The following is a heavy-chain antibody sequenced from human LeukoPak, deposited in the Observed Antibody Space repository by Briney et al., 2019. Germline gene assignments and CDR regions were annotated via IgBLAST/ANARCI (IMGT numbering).Heavy chain of an antibody. CDR1: GYTFTRYY. J-gene: IGHJ4*02. D-gene: IGHD6-13*01. V-gene: IGHV1-2*02. Sequence: ASVKVSCKASGYTFTRYYMHWVRQAPGQGLEWMGWINPNSGGTNYAQKFQGRVTMTRDTSISTAYMELRSLRSDDTAVYYCARTAGSWYYFDYWGQGTLVTVSS. CDR2: INPNSGGT. CDR3: ARTAGSWYYFDY.